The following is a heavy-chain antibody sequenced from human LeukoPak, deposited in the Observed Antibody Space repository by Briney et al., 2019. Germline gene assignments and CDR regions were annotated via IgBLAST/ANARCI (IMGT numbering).Heavy chain of an antibody. D-gene: IGHD3-22*01. V-gene: IGHV3-33*01. Sequence: GGSRGSSWAPPELTSVGNGMHGVRQAQGKGRGGVAVIWFDGSNKYYADSVKGRFTISRDNSKNTLYLQMNSLRAEDTAVYYCARDVTSSGYYYYYYGMDVWGQGTTVTVSS. CDR2: IWFDGSNK. CDR3: ARDVTSSGYYYYYYGMDV. J-gene: IGHJ6*02. CDR1: ELTSVGNG.